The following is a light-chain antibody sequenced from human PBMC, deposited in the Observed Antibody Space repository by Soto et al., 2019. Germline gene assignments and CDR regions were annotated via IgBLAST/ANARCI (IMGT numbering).Light chain of an antibody. CDR2: EVS. J-gene: IGLJ2*01. CDR1: SSDVGGYNY. Sequence: QSALTQPASVSGSPGQSITISCTGTSSDVGGYNYVSWYQQQSGKAPKLMIHEVSNRPSGVPDRFSGSKSGNTASLTISGLQPEDEADYYCCSYAGSSLVFGGGTKLTVL. V-gene: IGLV2-14*01. CDR3: CSYAGSSLV.